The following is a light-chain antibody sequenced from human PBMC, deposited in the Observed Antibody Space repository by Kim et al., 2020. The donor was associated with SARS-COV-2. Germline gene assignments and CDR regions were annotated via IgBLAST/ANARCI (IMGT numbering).Light chain of an antibody. Sequence: PGERAPLSCRASQSVSSTVASYQQKPGQAPRLLFYGASTRATGIPARFSGSGSGTEFTLTISSLQSEEFAVYYCQQYNNWPPYTFGQGTKLEI. J-gene: IGKJ2*01. CDR3: QQYNNWPPYT. CDR1: QSVSST. V-gene: IGKV3-15*01. CDR2: GAS.